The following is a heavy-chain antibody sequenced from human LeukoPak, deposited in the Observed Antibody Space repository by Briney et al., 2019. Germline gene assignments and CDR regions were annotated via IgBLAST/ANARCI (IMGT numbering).Heavy chain of an antibody. CDR2: IYHSGST. D-gene: IGHD6-13*01. CDR1: GYSISSGYY. CDR3: AREYVGYRNYYYYYMDV. V-gene: IGHV4-38-2*02. J-gene: IGHJ6*03. Sequence: PSETLSLTCTVSGYSISSGYYWGWIRQPPGKGLEWIGSIYHSGSTYYNPSLKRRVTISVDTSKNQFPLKLSSVTAADTAVYYCAREYVGYRNYYYYYMDVWGKGTTVTVSS.